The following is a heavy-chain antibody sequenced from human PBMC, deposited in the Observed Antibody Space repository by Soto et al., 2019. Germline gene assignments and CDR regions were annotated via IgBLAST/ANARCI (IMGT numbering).Heavy chain of an antibody. CDR2: IRSKAYGGTT. J-gene: IGHJ5*02. CDR1: GFTFGDYA. CDR3: TSLSIAVAGTFDP. Sequence: PGGSLRLSCTASGFTFGDYAMSWFRQAPGKGLEWVGFIRSKAYGGTTEYAASVKGRFTISRDDSKSIAYLQMNSLKTEDTAVYYCTSLSIAVAGTFDPWGQGTLVTVSS. D-gene: IGHD6-19*01. V-gene: IGHV3-49*03.